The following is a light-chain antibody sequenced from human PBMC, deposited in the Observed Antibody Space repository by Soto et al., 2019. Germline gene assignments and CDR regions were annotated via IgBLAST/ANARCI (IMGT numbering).Light chain of an antibody. Sequence: EIVMTQSPATLSVSPGERATLSCRASQSVNSNLAWYQRKRGQAPRLLIFYASTRAPGIPSGFSGSGSGTEFTLTISSLQSEEFAVYYCQQYNNWPWTFGQGTKVEIK. J-gene: IGKJ1*01. V-gene: IGKV3-15*01. CDR3: QQYNNWPWT. CDR2: YAS. CDR1: QSVNSN.